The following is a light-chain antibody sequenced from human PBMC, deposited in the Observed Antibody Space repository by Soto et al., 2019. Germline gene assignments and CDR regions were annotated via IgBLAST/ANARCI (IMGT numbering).Light chain of an antibody. CDR1: SSNIGSNF. V-gene: IGLV1-51*01. Sequence: QSVLTQPPSVSAAPGQKVTISCSGSSSNIGSNFGSWYQQLPGTAPKLLIYDNDKRPSGIPDRFSGSESGTSATLGITGLQTGDEADYYCGTWDSSLSAVVFGGGTKLTVL. J-gene: IGLJ2*01. CDR3: GTWDSSLSAVV. CDR2: DND.